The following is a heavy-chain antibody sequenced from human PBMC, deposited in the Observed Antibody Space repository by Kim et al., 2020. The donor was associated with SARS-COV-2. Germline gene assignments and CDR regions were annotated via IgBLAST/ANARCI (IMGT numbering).Heavy chain of an antibody. D-gene: IGHD6-19*01. CDR3: ARDLEVDGTWRFAY. CDR1: GFTFSSYA. V-gene: IGHV3-30*04. J-gene: IGHJ4*02. CDR2: ISYDGSNT. Sequence: GGSLRLSCAASGFTFSSYAMRWVRQAPGKGLEWVAVISYDGSNTYYADSVKGRFTISRDNSKNTLYLQMNSLRAEDTAVYYCARDLEVDGTWRFAYWGQGTLVTACS.